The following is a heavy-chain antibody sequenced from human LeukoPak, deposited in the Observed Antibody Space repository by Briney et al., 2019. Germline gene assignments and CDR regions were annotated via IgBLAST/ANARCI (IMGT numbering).Heavy chain of an antibody. CDR3: ARGGDYGDYTAY. D-gene: IGHD4-17*01. Sequence: GGSLRLSCAASGFTFSSYNMNWVRQAPGKGLEWVSYISTSSRNIQYADSVKGRFTISRDNAKNSVYLQMNSLRDEDTAVYYCARGGDYGDYTAYWGQGTLATVSS. J-gene: IGHJ4*02. CDR2: ISTSSRNI. CDR1: GFTFSSYN. V-gene: IGHV3-48*02.